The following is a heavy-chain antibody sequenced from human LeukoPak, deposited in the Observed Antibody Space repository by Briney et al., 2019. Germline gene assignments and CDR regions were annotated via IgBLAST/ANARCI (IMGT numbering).Heavy chain of an antibody. CDR3: ARRTPVVAAPFDY. D-gene: IGHD2-15*01. J-gene: IGHJ4*02. CDR1: GGSISSSNW. V-gene: IGHV4-4*02. Sequence: PSGTLSLTCAVSGGSISSSNWWSWVRQPPGKGLEWIGEIYHSGSTNYNPSLKSRVTISVDTSKNQFSLKLSSVTAADTAVYYCARRTPVVAAPFDYWGQGTLVTVSS. CDR2: IYHSGST.